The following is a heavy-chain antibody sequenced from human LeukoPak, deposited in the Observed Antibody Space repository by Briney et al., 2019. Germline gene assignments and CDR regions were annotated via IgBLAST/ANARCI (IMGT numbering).Heavy chain of an antibody. D-gene: IGHD6-13*01. V-gene: IGHV3-23*01. CDR1: GFTFSSYA. Sequence: GGSLRLSCAASGFTFSSYAMSWVRQAPGKGLEWVSAISGSGGVTYYADSVKGRFTISRDNSKNSLYLQMSSLTAEDTALYYCAKAGSSSPRGWFDPWGQGTLVTVSS. CDR3: AKAGSSSPRGWFDP. J-gene: IGHJ5*02. CDR2: ISGSGGVT.